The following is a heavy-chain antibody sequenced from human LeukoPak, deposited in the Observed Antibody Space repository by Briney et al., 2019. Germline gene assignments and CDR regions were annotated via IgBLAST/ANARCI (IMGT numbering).Heavy chain of an antibody. CDR2: ISAYNGNT. Sequence: GASVKVSCTASGYTFTSYGISWVRQAPGQGLEWMGWISAYNGNTNYAQKLQGRVTMTTDTSTSTAYMELRSLRSDDTAVYYCAREPVLGYCSSTSCHALDYWGQGTLVTVSS. CDR1: GYTFTSYG. D-gene: IGHD2-2*01. J-gene: IGHJ4*02. V-gene: IGHV1-18*01. CDR3: AREPVLGYCSSTSCHALDY.